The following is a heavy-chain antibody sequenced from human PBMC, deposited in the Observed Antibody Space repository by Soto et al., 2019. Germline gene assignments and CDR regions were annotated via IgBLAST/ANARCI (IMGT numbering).Heavy chain of an antibody. V-gene: IGHV3-74*01. J-gene: IGHJ6*02. Sequence: HPGGSLRLSCAASRFTFSSYWMYWVRQAPGKGLVWVSRINSDGSSTRYADSVKGRFSISRDNSKSTLYLQMNTLRAEDTAVYYCARRREGYYYGLDVWGQGTTVTVSS. CDR3: ARRREGYYYGLDV. CDR1: RFTFSSYW. CDR2: INSDGSST. D-gene: IGHD1-26*01.